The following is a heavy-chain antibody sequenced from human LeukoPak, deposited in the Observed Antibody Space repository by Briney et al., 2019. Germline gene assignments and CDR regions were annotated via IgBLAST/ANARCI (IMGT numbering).Heavy chain of an antibody. J-gene: IGHJ4*02. Sequence: GGSLRLSCTAYGFTFGEHAVSWFRQAPGKGLEWVAFIRTKAHAETAQYAASVRGRFTISRDDSKSIAYLQMNSLKIEDTALYYCTRAAGAYDFIIDHWGQGTLVTVSS. CDR2: IRTKAHAETA. CDR3: TRAAGAYDFIIDH. CDR1: GFTFGEHA. D-gene: IGHD5-12*01. V-gene: IGHV3-49*03.